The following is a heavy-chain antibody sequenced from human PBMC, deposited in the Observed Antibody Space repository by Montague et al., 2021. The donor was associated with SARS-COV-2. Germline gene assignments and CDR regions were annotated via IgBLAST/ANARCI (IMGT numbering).Heavy chain of an antibody. CDR3: ASYYYDSSGYHYGMDV. Sequence: SETLSLTCTVSGGSISSYYWSWIRQPPGKGLEWIGYIYYSGSTNYNPSLKNRVTISVDTSKNQFSLKLSSVTAADTAVYYCASYYYDSSGYHYGMDVWGRGTTVTVSS. CDR1: GGSISSYY. CDR2: IYYSGST. V-gene: IGHV4-59*01. D-gene: IGHD3-22*01. J-gene: IGHJ6*02.